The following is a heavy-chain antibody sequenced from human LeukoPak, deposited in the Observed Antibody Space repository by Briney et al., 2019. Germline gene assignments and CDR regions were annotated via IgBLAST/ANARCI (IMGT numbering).Heavy chain of an antibody. J-gene: IGHJ4*02. CDR3: ARDHRNTCSSASCYADY. Sequence: PGGSLRLSCAASEFTFCYYAMHWVRQAPGKGLEWVAVISYDGRNKNYADSVKGRFTISRDNSKNTLFLQMNSLRAEDTAVYYCARDHRNTCSSASCYADYWGQGTLVTVSS. CDR1: EFTFCYYA. CDR2: ISYDGRNK. V-gene: IGHV3-30*01. D-gene: IGHD2-2*01.